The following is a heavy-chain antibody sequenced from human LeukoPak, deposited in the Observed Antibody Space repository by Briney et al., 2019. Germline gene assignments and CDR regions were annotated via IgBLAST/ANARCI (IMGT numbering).Heavy chain of an antibody. Sequence: SETLSLTCTVSGGSISSYYWSWIRQPPGRGLEWIGYIHYTGSTNYKSSLKSRVTISVDKSKNQFSLKLRSVTAADTAVYYCARSSESYDSSGYYSYYFDNWGQGTLVTVSS. CDR2: IHYTGST. J-gene: IGHJ4*02. D-gene: IGHD3-22*01. V-gene: IGHV4-59*01. CDR3: ARSSESYDSSGYYSYYFDN. CDR1: GGSISSYY.